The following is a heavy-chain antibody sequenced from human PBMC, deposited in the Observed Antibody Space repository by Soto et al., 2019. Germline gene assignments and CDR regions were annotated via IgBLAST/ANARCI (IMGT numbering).Heavy chain of an antibody. V-gene: IGHV3-7*01. J-gene: IGHJ4*02. CDR3: ARDSRWMMLSLRPDYGDYDAPAFDY. CDR2: IKQDGSET. CDR1: GFTSSSYW. Sequence: RLACGAAGFTSSSYWMSRVRQAPGKGLEWVANIKQDGSETYYADSVKGRFTISRDNSKNTLYLQMNSLRAEDTAVYYCARDSRWMMLSLRPDYGDYDAPAFDYGGQGTLVTVSS. D-gene: IGHD4-17*01.